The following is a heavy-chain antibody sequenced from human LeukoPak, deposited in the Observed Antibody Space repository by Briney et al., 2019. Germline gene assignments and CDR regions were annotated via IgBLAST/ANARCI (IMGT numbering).Heavy chain of an antibody. CDR1: GYTFIGYY. D-gene: IGHD6-19*01. CDR2: INPNSGGT. Sequence: GASVKVSCKASGYTFIGYYMNWVRRAPGQGLEWMAWINPNSGGTNYAQKFQGRVTLTRDTSIDTAYMEVSSLRSDDTAVYYCTRSSAWAGGDYWGQGTLVTVSS. V-gene: IGHV1-2*02. CDR3: TRSSAWAGGDY. J-gene: IGHJ4*02.